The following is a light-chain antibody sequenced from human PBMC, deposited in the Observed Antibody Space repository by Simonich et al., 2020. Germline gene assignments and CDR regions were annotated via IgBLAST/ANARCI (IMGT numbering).Light chain of an antibody. J-gene: IGLJ1*01. CDR2: GDN. CDR1: SGSIASNY. Sequence: NFMLTQPHSVSESPGKTVTISCTRSSGSIASNYVQWYQQRPGSSPTTVIYGDNQRPSWCPDRCSGAIDSAPNSSSRPILGLKTEDDADYYFQSYDSSNHGVFGTGSKVTVL. CDR3: QSYDSSNHGV. V-gene: IGLV6-57*01.